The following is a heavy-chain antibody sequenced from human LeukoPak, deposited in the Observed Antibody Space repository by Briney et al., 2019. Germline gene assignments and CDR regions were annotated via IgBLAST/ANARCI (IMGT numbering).Heavy chain of an antibody. J-gene: IGHJ4*02. CDR1: GFSFSSYE. CDR2: ISSSGSTI. Sequence: GGSLRLSCAASGFSFSSYEMNWVRQAPGKGLERVSYISSSGSTIYYADSVKGRFTISRDNAKNSLFLQMDSLRAEDTAVYYCASEYSSGWYYFDYWGQGTLVTVSS. V-gene: IGHV3-48*03. CDR3: ASEYSSGWYYFDY. D-gene: IGHD6-19*01.